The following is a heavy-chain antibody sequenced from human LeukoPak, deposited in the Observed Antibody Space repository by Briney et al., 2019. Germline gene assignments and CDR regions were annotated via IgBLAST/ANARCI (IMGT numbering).Heavy chain of an antibody. V-gene: IGHV1-8*01. CDR3: ARNPAHTGWFDP. J-gene: IGHJ5*02. Sequence: ASVKVSCKASGYTFTNYDINWVRQATGQGLEWMGWMNPNSGNTGYAQKFQGRVTMTRDTSQSTAYMKLSSLRSEDTAVYYCARNPAHTGWFDPWGQGTLVTVSS. D-gene: IGHD4-17*01. CDR1: GYTFTNYD. CDR2: MNPNSGNT.